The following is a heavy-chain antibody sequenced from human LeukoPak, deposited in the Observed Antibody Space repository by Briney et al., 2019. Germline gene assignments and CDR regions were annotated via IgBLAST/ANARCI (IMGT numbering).Heavy chain of an antibody. J-gene: IGHJ6*03. CDR2: ISGSGDYT. Sequence: PGGSLRLSCAASGFTFSSYDIHWVRQAPGKGLEWVSTISGSGDYTYYADSVKGRFTISRDNSKNTLYLQMNSLRAEDTAVYYCARKIHYYYYMDVWGKGTTVTVSS. CDR1: GFTFSSYD. CDR3: ARKIHYYYYMDV. V-gene: IGHV3-23*01.